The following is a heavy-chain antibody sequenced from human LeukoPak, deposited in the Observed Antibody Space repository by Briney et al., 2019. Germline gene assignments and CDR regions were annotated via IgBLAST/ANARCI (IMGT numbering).Heavy chain of an antibody. J-gene: IGHJ5*02. D-gene: IGHD3-16*01. Sequence: GASLKVSCEASGYTFTDHGISWVRQAPGQGLEWMGWISTYNGDTYYAQKFQGRVTITSETSTNTDHMELRSLRYDDTAIYYCARDLAFLPVPAANGWLDPWGQGTLVTVPS. CDR2: ISTYNGDT. CDR3: ARDLAFLPVPAANGWLDP. V-gene: IGHV1-18*01. CDR1: GYTFTDHG.